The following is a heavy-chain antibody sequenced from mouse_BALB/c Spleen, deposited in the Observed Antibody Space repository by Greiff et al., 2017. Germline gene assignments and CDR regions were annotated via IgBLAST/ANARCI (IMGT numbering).Heavy chain of an antibody. CDR2: ILAGGST. D-gene: IGHD3-3*01. CDR3: ARDRDSGEPGWYFDD. V-gene: IGHV2-9*02. J-gene: IGHJ1*01. CDR1: GFSFTSYG. Sequence: VQGVESGPGLVAPSQSLSITCTVSGFSFTSYGVHWVRQPPGKGLEWLGVILAGGSTNDNTALMSRLNISKDNTEDQVFLKINSLQTADTAMYSGARDRDSGEPGWYFDDWGAGTTVTVSS.